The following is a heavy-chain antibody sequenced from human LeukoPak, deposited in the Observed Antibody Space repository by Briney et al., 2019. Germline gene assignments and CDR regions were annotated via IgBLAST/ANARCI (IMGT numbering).Heavy chain of an antibody. CDR1: GYTLTELS. V-gene: IGHV1-24*01. D-gene: IGHD2-2*01. Sequence: ASVKVSCKVSGYTLTELSMHWVRQAPGKGLEWMGGFDPEDGETIYAQKFQGRVTMTEDTSTDTAYMEQSSLRSEDTAVYYCATVFPEDIVVVPAVESHYYFDYWGQGTLVTVSS. CDR2: FDPEDGET. J-gene: IGHJ4*02. CDR3: ATVFPEDIVVVPAVESHYYFDY.